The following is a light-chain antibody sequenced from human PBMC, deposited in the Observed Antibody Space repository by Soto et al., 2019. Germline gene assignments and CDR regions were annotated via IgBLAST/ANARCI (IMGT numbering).Light chain of an antibody. J-gene: IGKJ5*01. CDR3: QQYDNWPPIT. V-gene: IGKV3-15*01. Sequence: EIVMTQSPATLSVSKGERATLSCRASQSVGSDLAWYQQKPGQAPRLLIYGASTRATGIPARFGGSGSGTEFTLTISSLQSEDFAVYYCQQYDNWPPITFGQGARLEIK. CDR1: QSVGSD. CDR2: GAS.